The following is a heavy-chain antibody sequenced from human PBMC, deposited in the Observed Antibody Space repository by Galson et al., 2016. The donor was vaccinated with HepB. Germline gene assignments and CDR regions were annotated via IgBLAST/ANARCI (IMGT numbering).Heavy chain of an antibody. Sequence: SLRLSCAVSDFSFSNAWMNWVRQAPGKGLEWVGRIKRRSDGETTDYNAPVKGRFTISRDDSKNTLYLQMNSLNTEDTAVYYCTTGSCSGVGCYSFNYWGQGTLVTVSS. CDR2: IKRRSDGETT. D-gene: IGHD2-15*01. CDR3: TTGSCSGVGCYSFNY. J-gene: IGHJ4*02. CDR1: DFSFSNAW. V-gene: IGHV3-15*07.